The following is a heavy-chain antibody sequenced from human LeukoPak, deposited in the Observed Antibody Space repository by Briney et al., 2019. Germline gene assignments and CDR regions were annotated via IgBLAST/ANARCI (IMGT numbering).Heavy chain of an antibody. J-gene: IGHJ4*02. CDR1: GGSFSGYY. Sequence: KPSETLSLTCAVYGGSFSGYYWSWIRQPPGKGPEWIGEINHSGSTNYNPSLKSRVTISVDTSKNQFSLKLSSVTAADTAVYYCARDSPVAYWGQGTLVTVSS. CDR2: INHSGST. CDR3: ARDSPVAY. V-gene: IGHV4-34*01. D-gene: IGHD6-19*01.